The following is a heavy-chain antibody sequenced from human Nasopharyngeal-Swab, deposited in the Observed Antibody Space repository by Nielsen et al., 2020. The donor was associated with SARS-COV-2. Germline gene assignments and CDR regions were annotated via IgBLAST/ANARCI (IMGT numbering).Heavy chain of an antibody. J-gene: IGHJ4*02. CDR2: IYYSGST. D-gene: IGHD1-26*01. V-gene: IGHV4-39*01. Sequence: WIRQPPGKGLEWIGSIYYSGSTYYNPSLKSRVTISVDTSKNQFSLKLSSVTAADTAVYYCARHGSAFGWGLLRRPATVDYWGQGTLVTVSS. CDR3: ARHGSAFGWGLLRRPATVDY.